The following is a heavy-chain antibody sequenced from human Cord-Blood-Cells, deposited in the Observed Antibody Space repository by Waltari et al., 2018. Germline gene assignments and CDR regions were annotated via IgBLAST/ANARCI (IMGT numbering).Heavy chain of an antibody. D-gene: IGHD6-6*01. Sequence: EVQLLESGGGLVQPGGSLRLSCAASGFTFSSYAMSWVRQAPGKGLAWVSAISGSGGSTYYADSVKGRCTISRDNSKNTLYLQMNSLRAEDTAVYYCAKDTTIYSSSSGADYWGQGTLVTVSS. V-gene: IGHV3-23*01. J-gene: IGHJ4*02. CDR3: AKDTTIYSSSSGADY. CDR2: ISGSGGST. CDR1: GFTFSSYA.